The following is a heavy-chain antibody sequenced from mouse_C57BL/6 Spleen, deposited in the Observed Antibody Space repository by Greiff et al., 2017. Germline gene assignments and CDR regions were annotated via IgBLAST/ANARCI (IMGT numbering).Heavy chain of an antibody. CDR3: ARIAELGQYARDY. CDR2: IWWDDDK. CDR1: GFSLSTYGMG. J-gene: IGHJ4*01. Sequence: QVTLKVSGPGILQPSQTLSLTCSFSGFSLSTYGMGVGWIRQPSGRGLGWLADIWWDDDKYYHTALKSRLTITKDTSKNQVFLKIANVDTADTATDYGARIAELGQYARDYWGQGTSVTVSS. D-gene: IGHD4-1*01. V-gene: IGHV8-8*01.